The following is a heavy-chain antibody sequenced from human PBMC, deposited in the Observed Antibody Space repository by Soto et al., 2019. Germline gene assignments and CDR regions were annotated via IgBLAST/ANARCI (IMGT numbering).Heavy chain of an antibody. Sequence: GASVKVSCKASGYTFSNHAMHWLRQAPGQRLQRMGWINTGNGNTEYSQKFQGRVTLTKDTSASTAYMELTSLRSEDTAVYYCAVYWSAYDYNTGRFDYWGHGTLVTVSS. J-gene: IGHJ4*01. CDR3: AVYWSAYDYNTGRFDY. V-gene: IGHV1-3*04. CDR2: INTGNGNT. D-gene: IGHD2-8*02. CDR1: GYTFSNHA.